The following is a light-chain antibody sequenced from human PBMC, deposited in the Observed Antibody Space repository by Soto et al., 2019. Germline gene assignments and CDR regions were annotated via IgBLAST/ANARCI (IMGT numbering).Light chain of an antibody. Sequence: EIVLTQSPGTLSLSPGERATLSCRASQSVSSSYLAWYQEKPGQAPRLLIYGASRRATGIPDRFSGSGSGTDFALTISRLEPEDFAVYYCQQYGGSPTFGGGTKVETK. CDR1: QSVSSSY. J-gene: IGKJ4*01. CDR3: QQYGGSPT. CDR2: GAS. V-gene: IGKV3-20*01.